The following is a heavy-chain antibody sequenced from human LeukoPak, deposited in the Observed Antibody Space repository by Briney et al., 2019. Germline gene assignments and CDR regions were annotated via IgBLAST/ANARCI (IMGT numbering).Heavy chain of an antibody. J-gene: IGHJ4*02. CDR1: GFTFNSYW. CDR2: INSDGSST. V-gene: IGHV3-74*01. Sequence: GGSLRLSCAASGFTFNSYWMHWVRQAPGKGLVWVSRINSDGSSTSYADSVKGRFTISRDNSKNTLYLQMNSLRAEDTAVYYCAKDLTGYCSSTSCYALGYWGQGTLVTVSS. D-gene: IGHD2-2*01. CDR3: AKDLTGYCSSTSCYALGY.